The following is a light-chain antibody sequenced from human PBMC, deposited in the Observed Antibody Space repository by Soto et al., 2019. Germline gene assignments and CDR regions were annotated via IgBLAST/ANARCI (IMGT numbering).Light chain of an antibody. CDR2: DAS. V-gene: IGKV3-11*01. Sequence: EIVLTQSPATLSLSPGERATLSCRAGQSVSIYLAWYQQRPGQAPRLLIYDASNRATGIPARFSGSGSGTDFTLTISSLEPEDFAVYYCQQRSNWPPITFGQGTRLEIK. CDR1: QSVSIY. J-gene: IGKJ5*01. CDR3: QQRSNWPPIT.